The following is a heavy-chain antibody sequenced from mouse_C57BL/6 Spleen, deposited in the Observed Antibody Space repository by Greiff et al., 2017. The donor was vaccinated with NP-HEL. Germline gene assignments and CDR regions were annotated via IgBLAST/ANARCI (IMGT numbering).Heavy chain of an antibody. Sequence: EVKLQESGPGLVKPSQSLSLTCSVTGYSITSGYYWNWIRQFPGNKLEWMGYISYDGSNNYNPSLKNRNSITRDTSKNQFFLKLNSVTTEDTATYYCAAKFSWLAYWGQGTLVTVSA. J-gene: IGHJ3*01. CDR1: GYSITSGYY. V-gene: IGHV3-6*01. CDR2: ISYDGSN. CDR3: AAKFSWLAY.